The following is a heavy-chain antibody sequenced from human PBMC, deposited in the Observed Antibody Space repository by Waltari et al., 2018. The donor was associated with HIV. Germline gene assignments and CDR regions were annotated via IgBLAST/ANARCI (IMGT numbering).Heavy chain of an antibody. Sequence: QVQLQESGPGLVKPSQTLSLTCTVSGGSISSGGYYWSWIRQHPGKGLEWIGYIYYSGSTYYNPSLKSRVTISVDTSKNQFSLKLSSVTAADTAVYHCAKSAIVATTNWYFDLWGRGTLVTVSS. J-gene: IGHJ2*01. CDR1: GGSISSGGYY. V-gene: IGHV4-31*03. CDR2: IYYSGST. D-gene: IGHD5-12*01. CDR3: AKSAIVATTNWYFDL.